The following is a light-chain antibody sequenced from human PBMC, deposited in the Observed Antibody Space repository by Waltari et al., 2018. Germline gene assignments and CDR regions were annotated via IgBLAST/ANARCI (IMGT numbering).Light chain of an antibody. CDR2: EVT. CDR3: SSHAGSNNFV. Sequence: QSALTQPPSASGSPGQSVTISRTGTRGDVGDQNFASWYQQHPGKAPQLIIYEVTERPSGVPDRFSGSKSGNTASLTVSGLQAEDEADYFCSSHAGSNNFVFGSGTKVSVL. J-gene: IGLJ1*01. CDR1: RGDVGDQNF. V-gene: IGLV2-8*01.